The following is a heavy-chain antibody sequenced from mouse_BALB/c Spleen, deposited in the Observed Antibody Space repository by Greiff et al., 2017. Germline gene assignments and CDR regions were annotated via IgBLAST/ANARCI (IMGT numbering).Heavy chain of an antibody. D-gene: IGHD1-2*01. CDR2: ISSGSSTI. V-gene: IGHV5-17*02. CDR1: GFTFSSFG. Sequence: EVHLVESGGGLVQPGGSRKLSCAASGFTFSSFGMHWVRQAPEKGLEWVAYISSGSSTIYYADTVKGRFTISRDNPKNTLFLQMTSLRSEDTAMYYCARDYGYFAYWGQGTLVTVSA. CDR3: ARDYGYFAY. J-gene: IGHJ3*01.